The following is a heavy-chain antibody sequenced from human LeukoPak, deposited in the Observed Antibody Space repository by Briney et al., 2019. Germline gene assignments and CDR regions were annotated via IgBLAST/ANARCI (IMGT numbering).Heavy chain of an antibody. J-gene: IGHJ4*02. V-gene: IGHV4-59*05. Sequence: PSETLSLTCTVSGGSISSYYWSWIRQPPGKGLEWIGSIYYSGSTYYNPSLKSRVTISVDTSKNQFSLKLSSVTAADTAVYYCARDTTYYDFWSGYQGGYYFDYWGQGTLVTVSS. CDR2: IYYSGST. CDR3: ARDTTYYDFWSGYQGGYYFDY. D-gene: IGHD3-3*01. CDR1: GGSISSYY.